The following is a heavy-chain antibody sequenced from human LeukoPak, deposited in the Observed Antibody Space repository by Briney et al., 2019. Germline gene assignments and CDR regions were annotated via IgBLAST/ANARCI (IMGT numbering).Heavy chain of an antibody. CDR2: IFYSGST. CDR1: GGSISSYY. J-gene: IGHJ4*02. D-gene: IGHD3-3*01. CDR3: ARGRTYDFWSGYLFDY. V-gene: IGHV4-59*01. Sequence: SETLSLTCTVSGGSISSYYWSWIRQPPGKGLEWIGYIFYSGSTHYSPSLKSRVTISVDTSKNQFSLKLSSVAAADTAVYYCARGRTYDFWSGYLFDYWGLGTLVTVSS.